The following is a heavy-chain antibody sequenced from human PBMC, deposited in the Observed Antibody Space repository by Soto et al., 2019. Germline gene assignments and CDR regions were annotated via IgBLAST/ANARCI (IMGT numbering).Heavy chain of an antibody. CDR3: ARGERFLEWLLYRWHYYYGMHV. D-gene: IGHD3-3*01. CDR1: GDSVSSNSAA. CDR2: TYYRSKWYN. V-gene: IGHV6-1*01. J-gene: IGHJ6*02. Sequence: SPTLSLTCAISGDSVSSNSAAWNWIRQSPSRGLEWLGRTYYRSKWYNDYAVSVKSRITINPDTSKNQFSLQLNSVTPEDTAVYYCARGERFLEWLLYRWHYYYGMHVWGQGTTVTVSS.